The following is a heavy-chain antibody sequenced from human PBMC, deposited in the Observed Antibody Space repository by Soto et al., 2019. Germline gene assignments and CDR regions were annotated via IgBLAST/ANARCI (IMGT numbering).Heavy chain of an antibody. Sequence: QVHLQESGPGLVKPSGTLSLTCAVSGGSFTSNNWWTWVRQPPGQGLEWIGEIYRTGSTNYNPSLTSRVTKALDKSENQFYLKVTSLTAAYTGVYDCESRDPGTSVDYWGQGTLVTVSS. J-gene: IGHJ4*02. CDR1: GGSFTSNNW. CDR2: IYRTGST. V-gene: IGHV4-4*02. CDR3: ESRDPGTSVDY. D-gene: IGHD1-7*01.